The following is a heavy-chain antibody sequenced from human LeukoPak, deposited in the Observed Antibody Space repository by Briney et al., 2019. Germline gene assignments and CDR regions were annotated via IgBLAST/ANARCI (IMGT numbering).Heavy chain of an antibody. CDR3: AREYSGFDY. V-gene: IGHV4-61*01. D-gene: IGHD6-13*01. Sequence: SETLSLTCTVSGGPISGSSNYKCSWIRQPPGKGLEWIGYIYYHGSTNYNPSLRSRVTFSVDTSKNQFSLKLSSVSAADTAVYYCAREYSGFDYWGRGTLVTVSS. CDR1: GGPISGSSNYK. CDR2: IYYHGST. J-gene: IGHJ4*02.